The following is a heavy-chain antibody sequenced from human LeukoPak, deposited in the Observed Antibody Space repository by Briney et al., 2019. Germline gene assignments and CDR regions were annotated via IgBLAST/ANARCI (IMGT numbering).Heavy chain of an antibody. CDR2: MDGGGGAT. V-gene: IGHV3-7*03. Sequence: GGSLRLSCAASGFAFNRYWMSRVRQTPGKGLEWVATMDGGGGATYYVDSVKGRFTITRDNAKNSLFLQMNSLRAEDTALYYCANEEWYRFDYWGQGTLVTVPS. CDR1: GFAFNRYW. CDR3: ANEEWYRFDY. D-gene: IGHD2-8*01. J-gene: IGHJ4*02.